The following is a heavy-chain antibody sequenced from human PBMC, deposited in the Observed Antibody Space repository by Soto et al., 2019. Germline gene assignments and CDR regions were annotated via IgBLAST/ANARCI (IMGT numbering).Heavy chain of an antibody. CDR2: IYWDDDK. D-gene: IGHD3-22*01. CDR1: GFSLSTSGVG. Sequence: SGPTLVNPTQTLTLTCTFSGFSLSTSGVGVGWIRQPPGKALEWLALIYWDDDKRYSPSLKSSLTITKDTSKNQVVLTMTNMYLVDTATYYCAHLYDSSGYCAYWGQGTLVTVSS. CDR3: AHLYDSSGYCAY. V-gene: IGHV2-5*02. J-gene: IGHJ4*02.